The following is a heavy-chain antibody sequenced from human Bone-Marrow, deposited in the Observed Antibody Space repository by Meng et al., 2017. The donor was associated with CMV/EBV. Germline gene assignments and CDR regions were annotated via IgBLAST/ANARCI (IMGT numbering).Heavy chain of an antibody. Sequence: QQWGAGLLKPSCTLSLTCGVYGAPFSGYWSWVRQPPGKGLEWIGEITHSGSTNYNVSLKNRVTISIDTSKNQFSLKLSSVTATDTAVYYCAPGFRSWSGSYSSWGQGTLVTVST. J-gene: IGHJ4*02. CDR2: ITHSGST. D-gene: IGHD1-26*01. V-gene: IGHV4-34*01. CDR3: APGFRSWSGSYSS. CDR1: GAPFSGY.